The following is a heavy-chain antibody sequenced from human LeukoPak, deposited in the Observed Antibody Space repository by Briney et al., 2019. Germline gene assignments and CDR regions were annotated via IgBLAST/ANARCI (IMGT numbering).Heavy chain of an antibody. CDR1: GGSIGSGGYY. J-gene: IGHJ5*02. D-gene: IGHD3-10*01. V-gene: IGHV4-31*03. Sequence: SETLSLTCTVSGGSIGSGGYYWSWIRQHPGKGLEWIGYIYYSGSTYYNPSLKSRVTISVDTSKNQFSLKLSSVTAADTAVYYCAREIWFGDLFPSWFDPWGQGTLVTVSS. CDR3: AREIWFGDLFPSWFDP. CDR2: IYYSGST.